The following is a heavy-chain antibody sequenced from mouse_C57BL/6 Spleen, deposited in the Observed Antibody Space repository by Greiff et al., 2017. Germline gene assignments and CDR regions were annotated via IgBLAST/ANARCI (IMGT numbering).Heavy chain of an antibody. CDR3: ARRVAYGSSPYAMDY. CDR2: INPNYGTT. V-gene: IGHV1-39*01. Sequence: VQLKQSGPELVKPGASVKISCKASGYSFTDYNMNWVKQSNGKSLEWIGVINPNYGTTSYNQKFKGKATLTVDQSSSTAYMQLNSLTSEDSAVYYCARRVAYGSSPYAMDYWGQGTSVTVSS. CDR1: GYSFTDYN. J-gene: IGHJ4*01. D-gene: IGHD1-1*01.